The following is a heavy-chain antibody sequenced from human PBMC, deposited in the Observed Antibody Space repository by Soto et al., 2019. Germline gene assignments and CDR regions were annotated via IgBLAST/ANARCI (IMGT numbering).Heavy chain of an antibody. CDR3: ARGRYFDWLPYFDY. J-gene: IGHJ4*02. CDR2: IKQDGSEK. D-gene: IGHD3-9*01. CDR1: GFTFSSYW. V-gene: IGHV3-7*01. Sequence: EVQLVESGGGLVQPGGSLRLSCAASGFTFSSYWMSWVRQAPGKRLEWVANIKQDGSEKYYVDSVKGRFTISRDNAKNSLYLQMNSLRAEDTAVYYCARGRYFDWLPYFDYWGQGTLVTVSS.